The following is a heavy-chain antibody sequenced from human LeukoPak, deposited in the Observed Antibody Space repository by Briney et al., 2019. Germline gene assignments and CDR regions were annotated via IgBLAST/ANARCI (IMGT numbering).Heavy chain of an antibody. CDR1: GGFISSGSYY. V-gene: IGHV4-61*02. D-gene: IGHD6-13*01. Sequence: SETLSLTCTVSGGFISSGSYYWRWIRQPAGKGLEWIGRIYTSGSTNYNPSLKSRVTISVDTSKNQFSLKLSSVTAADTAVYYCARGASSSSWDGLIFDYWGQGTLVTVSS. J-gene: IGHJ4*02. CDR2: IYTSGST. CDR3: ARGASSSSWDGLIFDY.